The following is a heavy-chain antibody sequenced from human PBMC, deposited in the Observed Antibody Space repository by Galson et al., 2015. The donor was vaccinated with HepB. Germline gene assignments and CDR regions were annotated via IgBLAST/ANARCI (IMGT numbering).Heavy chain of an antibody. Sequence: SLRLSCAASGFTFSSYAMSWVPQAPGKGLEWVSAISGSGGSTYYADSVKGRFTISRDNSKNTLYLQMNSLRAEDTAVYYCASSRDFWSGYYAGRDYYYYYGMDVWGQGTTVTVSS. CDR2: ISGSGGST. J-gene: IGHJ6*02. V-gene: IGHV3-23*01. CDR1: GFTFSSYA. D-gene: IGHD3-3*01. CDR3: ASSRDFWSGYYAGRDYYYYYGMDV.